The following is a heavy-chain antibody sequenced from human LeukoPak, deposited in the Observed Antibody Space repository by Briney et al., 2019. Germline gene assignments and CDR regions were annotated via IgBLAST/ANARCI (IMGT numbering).Heavy chain of an antibody. CDR1: GFTFSSYG. J-gene: IGHJ3*02. V-gene: IGHV3-30*18. CDR3: AKGRLRYCSGGSCYSDAFDI. Sequence: PGRSLRLSCAASGFTFSSYGMHWVRQAPGKGLEWVAVISYDGSNKYYADSVKGRFTISRDNSKNTLYLQMNSLRAEDTAVYYYAKGRLRYCSGGSCYSDAFDIWGQGTMVTVSS. D-gene: IGHD2-15*01. CDR2: ISYDGSNK.